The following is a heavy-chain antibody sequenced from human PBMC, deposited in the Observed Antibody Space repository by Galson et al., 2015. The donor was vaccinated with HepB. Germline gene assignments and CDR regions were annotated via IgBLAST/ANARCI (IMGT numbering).Heavy chain of an antibody. V-gene: IGHV1-69*13. CDR3: ARTGMLNYDYVWGSYRAPHYYYGMDV. Sequence: SVKVSCKASGGTFGSYAISWVRQAPGQGLEWMGGIIPIFGTANYAQKFQGRVTITADESTSTAYMELSSLRSEDTAVYYCARTGMLNYDYVWGSYRAPHYYYGMDVWGQGTTVTVSS. CDR1: GGTFGSYA. D-gene: IGHD3-16*02. CDR2: IIPIFGTA. J-gene: IGHJ6*02.